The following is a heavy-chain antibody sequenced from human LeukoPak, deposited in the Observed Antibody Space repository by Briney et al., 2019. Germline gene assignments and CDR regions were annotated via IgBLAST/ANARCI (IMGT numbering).Heavy chain of an antibody. CDR3: AKDLAYESSGTVIDN. J-gene: IGHJ4*02. CDR1: GFIFDDYT. D-gene: IGHD3-22*01. CDR2: VSWDGTP. Sequence: GGSLRLSCVASGFIFDDYTMHWVRQGPGKTLEWVALVSWDGTPYYADSVKGRFTISRDNSKNALYLEMDSLRTDDTAFYYCAKDLAYESSGTVIDNWGQGTLVTVSS. V-gene: IGHV3-43*01.